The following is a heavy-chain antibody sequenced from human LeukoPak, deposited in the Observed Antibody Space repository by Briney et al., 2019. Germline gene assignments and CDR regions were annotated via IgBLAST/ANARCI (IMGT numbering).Heavy chain of an antibody. D-gene: IGHD4-23*01. J-gene: IGHJ5*02. CDR2: IYYSGTT. CDR3: ARYGGDSRGNWFDP. CDR1: GGSISSGGYY. Sequence: SETLSLTCTVSGGSISSGGYYWSWIRQHPGKDLEWIGYIYYSGTTYYSPTPKGRVTISVDTSNNQFSLKLSSVAAADTAVYYCARYGGDSRGNWFDPWGQGTLVTVSS. V-gene: IGHV4-31*03.